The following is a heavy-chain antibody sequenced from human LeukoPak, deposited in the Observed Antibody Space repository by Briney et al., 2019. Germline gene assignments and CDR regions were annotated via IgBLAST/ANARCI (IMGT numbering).Heavy chain of an antibody. D-gene: IGHD3-22*01. V-gene: IGHV4-59*11. CDR3: TRLLDNDSSGRPDTFDM. CDR2: VYYTGRT. CDR1: GGSMNSHY. Sequence: SETLSLTCTVSGGSMNSHYWSWIRQPPGKGLEWIGYVYYTGRTRYNPSLQSRVTIAVDTSKNHFSLKLTSVTAADTAAYYCTRLLDNDSSGRPDTFDMWGQGTVVNVSS. J-gene: IGHJ3*02.